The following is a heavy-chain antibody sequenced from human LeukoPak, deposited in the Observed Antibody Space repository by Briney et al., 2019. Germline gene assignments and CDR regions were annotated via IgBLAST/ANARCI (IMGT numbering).Heavy chain of an antibody. V-gene: IGHV1-24*01. D-gene: IGHD2-2*01. CDR2: FDPEDGET. J-gene: IGHJ6*03. Sequence: ASVKVSCKVSGYTLTELSMHWVRQAPGKGLEWMGGFDPEDGETIYAQKFQGGVTMTEDTSTDTAYMELSSLRSEDTAVYYCATAPAAQGPYYYYYMDVWGKGTTVTVSS. CDR1: GYTLTELS. CDR3: ATAPAAQGPYYYYYMDV.